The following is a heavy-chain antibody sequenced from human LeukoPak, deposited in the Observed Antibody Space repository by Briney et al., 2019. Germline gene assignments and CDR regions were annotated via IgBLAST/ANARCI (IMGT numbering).Heavy chain of an antibody. D-gene: IGHD3-10*01. J-gene: IGHJ4*02. CDR3: AGFTPAVDN. V-gene: IGHV4-38-2*01. Sequence: PSETLSLTCAVSGYSISSGHYWGWIRQPPGKGLEWIGSIYHSGGTYYNPSLKSRVTISVDTSKNQFSLKMKSVTAADTAVYYCAGFTPAVDNCSQGTLVTVSS. CDR2: IYHSGGT. CDR1: GYSISSGHY.